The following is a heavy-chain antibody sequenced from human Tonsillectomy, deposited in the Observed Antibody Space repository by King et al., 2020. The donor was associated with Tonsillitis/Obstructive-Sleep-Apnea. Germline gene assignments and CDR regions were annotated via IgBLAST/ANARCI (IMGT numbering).Heavy chain of an antibody. Sequence: QLVQSGVEVKKPGASVKVSCKASGYTFTSFGICWVRQAPGQGLEWMGWISTYNRNTNYAQKFQGRVTMTTDTSTSTAYMELRSLRFDDTAVYYCARGDRVAAAGPDYWGQGTLVTVSS. CDR3: ARGDRVAAAGPDY. J-gene: IGHJ4*02. V-gene: IGHV1-18*01. CDR1: GYTFTSFG. D-gene: IGHD6-13*01. CDR2: ISTYNRNT.